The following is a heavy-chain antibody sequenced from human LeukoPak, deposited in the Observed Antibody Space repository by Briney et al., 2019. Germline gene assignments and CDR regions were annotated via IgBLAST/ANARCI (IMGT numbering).Heavy chain of an antibody. CDR3: ARDRLAAAGTVFDY. J-gene: IGHJ4*02. D-gene: IGHD6-13*01. CDR2: IIPIFGTA. Sequence: ASVKVSCKASGGTFSSYAISWVRQAPGQGLEWMGRIIPIFGTANYAQEFQGRVTITTDESTSTAYMELSSLRSEDTAVYYCARDRLAAAGTVFDYWGQGTLVTVSS. CDR1: GGTFSSYA. V-gene: IGHV1-69*05.